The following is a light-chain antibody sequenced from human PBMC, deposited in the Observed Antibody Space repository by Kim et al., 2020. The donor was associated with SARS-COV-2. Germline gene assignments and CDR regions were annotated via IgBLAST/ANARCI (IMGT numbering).Light chain of an antibody. CDR2: GKT. CDR3: NSRDSSSNHVV. J-gene: IGLJ2*01. CDR1: SLRSYY. Sequence: ALGQTVRITCQGDSLRSYYASWYQQKPGQAPVLVIYGKTNRPSGIPDRFSGSSSGNTASLTITGAQAEVEADYYCNSRDSSSNHVVFGGGTQLTVL. V-gene: IGLV3-19*01.